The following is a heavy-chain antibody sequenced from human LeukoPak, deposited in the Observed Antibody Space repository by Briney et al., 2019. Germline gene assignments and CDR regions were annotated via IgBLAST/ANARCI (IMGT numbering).Heavy chain of an antibody. J-gene: IGHJ4*02. Sequence: SETLSLTCTVSGGSISSYYWSWIRQPPGKGLEWIGYIYYSGSTNYNPSLKSRVTISVDTSKNQFSLKLSSVTAADTAVYYCARGRFDYWGQGTLVTVSS. CDR1: GGSISSYY. CDR3: ARGRFDY. V-gene: IGHV4-59*12. CDR2: IYYSGST.